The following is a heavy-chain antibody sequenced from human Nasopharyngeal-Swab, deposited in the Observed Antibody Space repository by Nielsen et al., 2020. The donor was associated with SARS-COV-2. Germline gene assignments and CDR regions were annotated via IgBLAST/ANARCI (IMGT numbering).Heavy chain of an antibody. D-gene: IGHD3-16*02. CDR1: GYSFTSYW. Sequence: GESLKISCKGSGYSFTSYWIGWVRQMPGKGLEWMGIIYPGDSDTGYSPSFQGQVTISADKSISTAYLQWSSLKASDTAMYYCARAKAMITFGGVIVSDYYYGMDVWGQGTTVTVSS. CDR2: IYPGDSDT. CDR3: ARAKAMITFGGVIVSDYYYGMDV. J-gene: IGHJ6*02. V-gene: IGHV5-51*01.